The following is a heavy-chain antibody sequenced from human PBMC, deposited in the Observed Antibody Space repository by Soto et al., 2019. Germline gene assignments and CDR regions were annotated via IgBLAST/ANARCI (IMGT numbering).Heavy chain of an antibody. CDR1: GYSFTSYW. CDR2: IYPGESDT. Sequence: GESLQISCKGSGYSFTSYWIGWVRQVTGKGLEWMGIIYPGESDTVYSPSFRGQVTISADKSLNTAYLQWSSLKASDTAIYFCARHPDPYYGMDVWGQGTTLTVSS. J-gene: IGHJ6*02. CDR3: ARHPDPYYGMDV. V-gene: IGHV5-51*01.